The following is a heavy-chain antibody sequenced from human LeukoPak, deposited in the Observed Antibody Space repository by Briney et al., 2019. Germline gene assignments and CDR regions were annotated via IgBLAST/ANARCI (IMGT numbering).Heavy chain of an antibody. CDR2: ISWNRGSI. CDR3: AKDRYYGSGSTLDY. J-gene: IGHJ4*02. Sequence: GGSLRLSCAASGFTFDDYAMHWVRQAPGKGLEWVSGISWNRGSIGYADSVKGRFTISRDNAKNSLYLQMNSLRAEDTALYYCAKDRYYGSGSTLDYWGQGTLVTVSS. V-gene: IGHV3-9*01. CDR1: GFTFDDYA. D-gene: IGHD3-10*01.